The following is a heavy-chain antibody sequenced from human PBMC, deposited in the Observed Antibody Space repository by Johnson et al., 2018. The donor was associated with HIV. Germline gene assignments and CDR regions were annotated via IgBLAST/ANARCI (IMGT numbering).Heavy chain of an antibody. J-gene: IGHJ3*02. CDR3: AKSTYYNFWSGYYEKEVNDAFDI. D-gene: IGHD3-3*01. Sequence: VQLVESGGGVVRPGGSLRLSCAASGFTFDDYGMSWVRQAPGKGLEWVSTIVGSGGSIYYADSVKGRFTLSRDNSKNTLYLQMIRLSAEDTAVYYCAKSTYYNFWSGYYEKEVNDAFDICGQGTMVTVSS. CDR1: GFTFDDYG. V-gene: IGHV3-23*04. CDR2: IVGSGGSI.